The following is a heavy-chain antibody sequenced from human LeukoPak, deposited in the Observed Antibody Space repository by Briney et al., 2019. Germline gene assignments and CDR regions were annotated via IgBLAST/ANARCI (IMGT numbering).Heavy chain of an antibody. V-gene: IGHV4-39*01. CDR2: IYYSGST. J-gene: IGHJ6*03. D-gene: IGHD6-13*01. CDR1: GGSISSSSYY. Sequence: SETLSLTCTVSGGSISSSSYYWGWIRQPPGKGLEWIGSIYYSGSTYYNPSLKSRVTISVDTSKNQFSLKLSSVTAADTAVYYCASSIAAAGRGATYYYYYMDVWGKGTTVTVSS. CDR3: ASSIAAAGRGATYYYYYMDV.